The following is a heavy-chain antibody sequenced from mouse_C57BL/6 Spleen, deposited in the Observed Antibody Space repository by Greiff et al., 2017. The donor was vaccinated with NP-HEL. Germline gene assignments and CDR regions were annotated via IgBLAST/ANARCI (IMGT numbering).Heavy chain of an antibody. CDR1: GYTFTDYN. J-gene: IGHJ3*01. CDR3: ARKDYGSSYGFAY. D-gene: IGHD1-1*01. V-gene: IGHV1-22*01. Sequence: VQLQQSGPELVKPGASVKMSCKASGYTFTDYNMHWVKQSHGKSLEWIGYINPNNGGTSYNQKFKGKATLTVNKSSSTAYMELRSLTSEDSAVYYCARKDYGSSYGFAYWGQGTLVTVSA. CDR2: INPNNGGT.